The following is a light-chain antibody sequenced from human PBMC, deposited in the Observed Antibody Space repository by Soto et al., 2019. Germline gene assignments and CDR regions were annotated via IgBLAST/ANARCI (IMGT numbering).Light chain of an antibody. Sequence: QSALTQPPSVSGSPGQSVTISCSGTSGDVGGYNYVSWYQQHPGTAPKLVIYEVSERPSAVPDRFSGSKSGNTASLTVSGLQADDEADYYCCSYAGSSTLLFGGGTKVTVL. CDR3: CSYAGSSTLL. J-gene: IGLJ2*01. CDR2: EVS. CDR1: SGDVGGYNY. V-gene: IGLV2-8*01.